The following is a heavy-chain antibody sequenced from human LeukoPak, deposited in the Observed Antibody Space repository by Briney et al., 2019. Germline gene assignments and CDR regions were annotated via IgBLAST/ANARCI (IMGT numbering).Heavy chain of an antibody. Sequence: ASVKVSCKASGYTFTSYDINWVRQAPGQGFEWMGWMNPNSGNTDYAQKFQGRVTMTRNTSISTAYMELSSLRSEDTAVYYCARGKSGRRCSGGSCYVDYYYMDVWGKGTTVTVSS. CDR2: MNPNSGNT. V-gene: IGHV1-8*01. CDR1: GYTFTSYD. CDR3: ARGKSGRRCSGGSCYVDYYYMDV. J-gene: IGHJ6*03. D-gene: IGHD2-15*01.